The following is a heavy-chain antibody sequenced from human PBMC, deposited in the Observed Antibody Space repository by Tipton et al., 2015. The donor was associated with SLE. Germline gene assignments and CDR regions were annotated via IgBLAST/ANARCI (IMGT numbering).Heavy chain of an antibody. J-gene: IGHJ6*03. Sequence: TLSLTCTVSGVSLTNYYWSWIRQPPGKPLEWIGFIQGRGNTNYNPSLKSQVTISVDTSKDQFSLQLTSVTAADTAIYYCAGESFTNDLFFVMDVWGTGTPVPVAS. V-gene: IGHV4-59*01. CDR1: GVSLTNYY. CDR3: AGESFTNDLFFVMDV. D-gene: IGHD2-21*01. CDR2: IQGRGNT.